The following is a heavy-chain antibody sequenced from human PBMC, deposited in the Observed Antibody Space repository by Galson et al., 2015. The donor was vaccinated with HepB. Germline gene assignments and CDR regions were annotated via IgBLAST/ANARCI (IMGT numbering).Heavy chain of an antibody. CDR1: GFTFSSFP. V-gene: IGHV3-30-3*01. CDR2: ISYDGINK. D-gene: IGHD3-3*01. CDR3: ARDLSSGITAFGLGQYHYYAMDV. Sequence: SLRLSCAASGFTFSSFPIHWVRQSPGKGLEWVAVISYDGINKYYADPVKGRFTVSRDDSKNTVFLQMNSLTVEDTAVYYCARDLSSGITAFGLGQYHYYAMDVWGQGTTVTVSS. J-gene: IGHJ6*02.